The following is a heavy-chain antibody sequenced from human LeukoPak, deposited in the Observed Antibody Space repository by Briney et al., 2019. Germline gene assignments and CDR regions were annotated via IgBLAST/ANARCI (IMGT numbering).Heavy chain of an antibody. J-gene: IGHJ4*02. CDR1: GFTFSTYG. CDR2: ITNDGNYE. CDR3: ARDSITGDNSLDF. Sequence: GGSLRLSCAASGFTFSTYGMHWVRQAPGKGLEWVAVITNDGNYEKYADAVRGRFTISRDNSKNTLYLQMNSLSAEDTAVYYCARDSITGDNSLDFWGRGTLVTVFS. D-gene: IGHD7-27*01. V-gene: IGHV3-33*05.